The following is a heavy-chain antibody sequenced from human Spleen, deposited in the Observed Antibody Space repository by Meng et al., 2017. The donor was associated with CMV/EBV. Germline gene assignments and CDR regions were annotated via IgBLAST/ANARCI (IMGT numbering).Heavy chain of an antibody. CDR3: AREQQLIVEYLDY. Sequence: GGSLRLSCEVSGFTFRSFSMNWVRRAPGKRLEWLSSISSSSAYIYYADSVRGRFTIARDDAKNSLYLEINRLRVENTAVYYCAREQQLIVEYLDYWGQGTLVTVSS. D-gene: IGHD1-26*01. J-gene: IGHJ4*02. V-gene: IGHV3-21*01. CDR1: GFTFRSFS. CDR2: ISSSSAYI.